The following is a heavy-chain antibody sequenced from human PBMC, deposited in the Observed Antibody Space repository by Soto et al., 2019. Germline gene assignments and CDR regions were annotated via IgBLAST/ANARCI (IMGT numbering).Heavy chain of an antibody. Sequence: ASVKVSCKASGYTFTSYDINWVRQATGQGLEWMVWMNPNSGNTGYAQKFQGRVTMTRNTSISTAYMELSSLRSEDTAVYYCARGRRVSGSHGPTGYWGQGTLVTVSS. CDR1: GYTFTSYD. V-gene: IGHV1-8*01. D-gene: IGHD1-26*01. CDR2: MNPNSGNT. CDR3: ARGRRVSGSHGPTGY. J-gene: IGHJ4*02.